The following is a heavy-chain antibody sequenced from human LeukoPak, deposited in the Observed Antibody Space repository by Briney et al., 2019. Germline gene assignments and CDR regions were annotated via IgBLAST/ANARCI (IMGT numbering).Heavy chain of an antibody. V-gene: IGHV3-48*04. CDR3: AREGQGRSYPDY. CDR2: ISSSSTTI. Sequence: PGGSLRLSCAASGFTFSSYNMNWVRQAPGKGLAWVPYISSSSTTIYYADSVRGRFTISRDNAKNSLYLQMNSLRAEDTAVYYCAREGQGRSYPDYWGQGTLVTVSS. D-gene: IGHD1-26*01. J-gene: IGHJ4*02. CDR1: GFTFSSYN.